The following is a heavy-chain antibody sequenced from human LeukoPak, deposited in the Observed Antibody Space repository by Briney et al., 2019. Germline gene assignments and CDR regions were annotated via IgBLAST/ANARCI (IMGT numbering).Heavy chain of an antibody. CDR3: ASTGIATRGTDY. CDR1: GGSISSSNW. D-gene: IGHD6-6*01. CDR2: IYHSGST. Sequence: SETLSLTCAVSGGSISSSNWWSWVRQPPGKGLEWIGEIYHSGSTNYNPSLKSRVTISVDKSKNQFSLKLSSVTAADTAVYYRASTGIATRGTDYWGQGTLVTVSS. J-gene: IGHJ4*02. V-gene: IGHV4-4*02.